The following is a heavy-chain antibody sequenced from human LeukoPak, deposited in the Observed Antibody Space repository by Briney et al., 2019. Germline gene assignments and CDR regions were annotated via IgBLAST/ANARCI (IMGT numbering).Heavy chain of an antibody. J-gene: IGHJ4*02. D-gene: IGHD3-10*01. CDR1: GGSISSSSYY. V-gene: IGHV4-39*07. CDR3: AKGRGFGTDY. CDR2: IYYSGST. Sequence: SETLSLTCTVSGGSISSSSYYWGWIRQPPGKGLEWIGSIYYSGSTYYNPSLKSRVTISVDTSKNQFSLKLSSVTAADTAVYYCAKGRGFGTDYWGQGTLVTVSS.